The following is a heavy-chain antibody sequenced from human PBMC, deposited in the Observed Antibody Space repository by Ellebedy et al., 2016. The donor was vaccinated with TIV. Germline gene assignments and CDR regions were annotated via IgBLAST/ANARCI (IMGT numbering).Heavy chain of an antibody. Sequence: SVKVSCXASGGTFSSYAISWVRQAPGQGLEWMGGIIPIFGTANYAQKFQGRVTITADESTSTAYMELSSLRSEDTAVYYCVRAQDYLHYYYYYMDVWGKGTTVTVSS. CDR3: VRAQDYLHYYYYYMDV. J-gene: IGHJ6*03. V-gene: IGHV1-69*13. CDR2: IIPIFGTA. CDR1: GGTFSSYA. D-gene: IGHD2/OR15-2a*01.